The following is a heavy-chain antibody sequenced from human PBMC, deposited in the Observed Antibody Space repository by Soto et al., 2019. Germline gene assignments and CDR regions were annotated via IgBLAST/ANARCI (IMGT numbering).Heavy chain of an antibody. CDR3: AKYGVVPAAIPQEFYYYYMDV. D-gene: IGHD2-2*02. V-gene: IGHV3-30*18. J-gene: IGHJ6*03. Sequence: GGSLRLSCAASGFTFSSYGMHWVRQAPGKGLEWVAVISYDGSNKYYADSVKGRFTISRDNSKNTLYLQMNSLRAEDTAVYYCAKYGVVPAAIPQEFYYYYMDVWGKGTTVTVSS. CDR1: GFTFSSYG. CDR2: ISYDGSNK.